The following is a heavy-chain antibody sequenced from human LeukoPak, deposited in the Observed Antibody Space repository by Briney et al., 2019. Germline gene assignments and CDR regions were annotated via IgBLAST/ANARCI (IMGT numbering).Heavy chain of an antibody. J-gene: IGHJ6*03. Sequence: SQTLSLTCTVSGGSISSYYWSWIRQPAGKGLEWIGRIYTSGSTNYNPSLKSRVTMSVDTSKNQFSLKLSSVTAADTAVYYCARAVGSGSFQTYYYYMDVWGKGTTVTISS. CDR1: GGSISSYY. D-gene: IGHD3-10*01. CDR3: ARAVGSGSFQTYYYYMDV. V-gene: IGHV4-4*07. CDR2: IYTSGST.